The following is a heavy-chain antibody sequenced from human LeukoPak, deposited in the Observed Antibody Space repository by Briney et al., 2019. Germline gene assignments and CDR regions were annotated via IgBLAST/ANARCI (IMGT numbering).Heavy chain of an antibody. V-gene: IGHV6-1*01. CDR2: TYYRSKWYN. CDR3: ARVSGLRWYESTFDY. J-gene: IGHJ4*02. CDR1: GDSVSSNSAA. D-gene: IGHD4-17*01. Sequence: SQTLSLTCAISGDSVSSNSAAWNWIRQSPSRGLEWLGRTYYRSKWYNDYAVSVKSRITINPDTSKNQFPLKLSFVTAADTAVYYCARVSGLRWYESTFDYWGQGTLVTVSS.